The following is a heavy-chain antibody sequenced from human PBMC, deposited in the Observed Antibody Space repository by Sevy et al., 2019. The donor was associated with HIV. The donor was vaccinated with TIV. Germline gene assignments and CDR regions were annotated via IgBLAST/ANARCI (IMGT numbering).Heavy chain of an antibody. CDR1: GFTFSNYA. D-gene: IGHD2-2*01. J-gene: IGHJ4*02. CDR3: AREGCSKPHDY. CDR2: FSFGCGKI. V-gene: IGHV3-23*01. Sequence: GGSLRLSCAASGFTFSNYAMSWVRQAPGKGLEWVSTFSFGCGKINYEDSGKGRFTISRDNSKNTLYLQMNSLRAKDTALYYCAREGCSKPHDYWGQGTLVTVSS.